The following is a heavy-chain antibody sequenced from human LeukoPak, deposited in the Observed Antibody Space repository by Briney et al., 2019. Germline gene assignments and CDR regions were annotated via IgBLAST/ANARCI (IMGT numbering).Heavy chain of an antibody. CDR2: IIPIFGTA. J-gene: IGHJ4*02. CDR3: AREERADYYDSSGYYGY. CDR1: GGTFSSYA. D-gene: IGHD3-22*01. Sequence: SVKVSCKASGGTFSSYAISWVRQAPGQGLEWMGRIIPIFGTANCAQKFQGRVTITTDESTSTAYMELSSLRSEDTAVYYCAREERADYYDSSGYYGYWGQGTLVTVSS. V-gene: IGHV1-69*05.